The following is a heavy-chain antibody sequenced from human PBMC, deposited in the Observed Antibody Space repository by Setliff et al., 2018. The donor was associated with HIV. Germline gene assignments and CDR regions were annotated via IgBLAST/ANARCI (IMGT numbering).Heavy chain of an antibody. D-gene: IGHD2-21*01. V-gene: IGHV4-59*01. CDR1: GGSITGYY. CDR2: IYYSGNT. CDR3: ARGAGCLGNDCDAYFGP. Sequence: SETLSLTCTVSGGSITGYYWSWIRQPPGKGLEWIGWIYYSGNTRYNPSLKSRVTISLDTSKNRFSLQLTSVTAADTAGYYCARGAGCLGNDCDAYFGPWGQGILVTVSS. J-gene: IGHJ5*02.